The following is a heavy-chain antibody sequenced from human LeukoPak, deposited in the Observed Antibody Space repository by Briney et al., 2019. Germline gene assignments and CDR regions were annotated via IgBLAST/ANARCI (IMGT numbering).Heavy chain of an antibody. CDR1: GGSISSSSYY. D-gene: IGHD1-26*01. CDR2: IYYPGNT. V-gene: IGHV4-39*07. J-gene: IGHJ4*02. Sequence: KPSETLSLTCTVSGGSISSSSYYWGWIRQPPGKGLEWIGSIYYPGNTYYNPSLKSRVTISVDTSKNQFSLKLNSMTAADTAAYYCAWYGELLSYWGQGTLVTVSS. CDR3: AWYGELLSY.